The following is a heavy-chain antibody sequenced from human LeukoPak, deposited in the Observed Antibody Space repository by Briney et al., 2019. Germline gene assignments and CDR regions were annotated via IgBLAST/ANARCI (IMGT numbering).Heavy chain of an antibody. Sequence: PGGSLRLSCAASGFTFSSYGMHWVRQAPGKGLEWVAVISYDGNNKYYADSVKGRFTISRDNSKNTLYLQMNSLRAEDTAVYYCARGGYYDSSGYYYYGYWGQGTLVTVSS. CDR1: GFTFSSYG. CDR2: ISYDGNNK. D-gene: IGHD3-22*01. J-gene: IGHJ4*02. V-gene: IGHV3-30*03. CDR3: ARGGYYDSSGYYYYGY.